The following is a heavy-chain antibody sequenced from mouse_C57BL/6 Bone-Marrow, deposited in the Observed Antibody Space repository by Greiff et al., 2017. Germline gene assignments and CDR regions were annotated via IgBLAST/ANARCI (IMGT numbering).Heavy chain of an antibody. Sequence: QVQLQQPGAELVKPGASVKLSCKASGYTFTSYWMQWVKQRPGQGLEWIGEIDPSDSYTNYNQKFKGKATLTVDTSSSTSYMQLSSLTSEDSSVYYCASDVHEFAYWGQGTLVTVSA. CDR1: GYTFTSYW. CDR3: ASDVHEFAY. J-gene: IGHJ3*01. CDR2: IDPSDSYT. V-gene: IGHV1-50*01.